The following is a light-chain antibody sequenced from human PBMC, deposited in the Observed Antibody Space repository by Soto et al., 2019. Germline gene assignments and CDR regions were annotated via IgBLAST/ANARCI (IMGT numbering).Light chain of an antibody. Sequence: DIHMTQSPSTLSASIGDRVTITCRASQSINSWLAWYQQKPGKAPKLLIYKACSLESGVPSRFSGSGSGTEFTLTISTLQPDYFATYYCQQYDTDSGTFGQGTKLEI. CDR3: QQYDTDSGT. CDR1: QSINSW. J-gene: IGKJ1*01. V-gene: IGKV1-5*03. CDR2: KAC.